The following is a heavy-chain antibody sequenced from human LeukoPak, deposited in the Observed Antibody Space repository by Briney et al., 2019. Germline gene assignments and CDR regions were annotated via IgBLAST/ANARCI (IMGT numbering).Heavy chain of an antibody. D-gene: IGHD2-15*01. CDR2: IYYSGST. CDR1: GGSISSSSYY. V-gene: IGHV4-39*07. CDR3: ARTVGYCSGGSCYPHDY. Sequence: PSETLSLTCTVSGGSISSSSYYWGWIRQPPGKGLEWIGSIYYSGSTYYNPSLKSRVAISVDTSKNQFSLKLSSVTAADTAVYYCARTVGYCSGGSCYPHDYWGQGTLVTVSS. J-gene: IGHJ4*02.